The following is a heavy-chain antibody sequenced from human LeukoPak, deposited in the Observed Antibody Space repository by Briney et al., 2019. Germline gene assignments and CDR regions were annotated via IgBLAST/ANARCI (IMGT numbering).Heavy chain of an antibody. V-gene: IGHV3-53*01. CDR2: IYSGGNT. J-gene: IGHJ3*02. Sequence: GGSLTLSCAASGFSVSNNYVSWVRQAPGKGLEWVSVIYSGGNTYYTDSVKGRFAISRDYSRNTVYLQMNSLRAEDTAVYYCARESGFGELFPFAFDIWGQGTLVTVSS. CDR1: GFSVSNNY. CDR3: ARESGFGELFPFAFDI. D-gene: IGHD3-10*01.